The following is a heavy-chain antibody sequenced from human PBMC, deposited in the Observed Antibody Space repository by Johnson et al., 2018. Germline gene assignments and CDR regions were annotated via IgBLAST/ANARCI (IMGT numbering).Heavy chain of an antibody. J-gene: IGHJ1*01. V-gene: IGHV3-33*01. CDR3: ARDHEKRALRHAAEYFQH. Sequence: QVPLVESGGGVVQPGKSLGLSCAASGFTFSHFGMHWVRQVPGKGREWVETIWSDGSNKYYADPGRGQFTITRENSKKTLYLQMNSPRAEDTAVYYCARDHEKRALRHAAEYFQHWGQGTLVIVAS. CDR2: IWSDGSNK. CDR1: GFTFSHFG.